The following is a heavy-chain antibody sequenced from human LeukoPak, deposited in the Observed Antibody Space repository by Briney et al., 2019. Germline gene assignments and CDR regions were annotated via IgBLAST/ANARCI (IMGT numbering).Heavy chain of an antibody. CDR3: ATDSISNTNIAAAAHPDY. Sequence: PGGSLRLSCAASGFTFSSYAMSWVRQAPGKGLEWVSAISGSGGSTYYADSVKGRFTISRDNSKNTLYLQMNSLRAEDTAVYYCATDSISNTNIAAAAHPDYWGQGTLVTVSS. D-gene: IGHD6-13*01. J-gene: IGHJ4*02. V-gene: IGHV3-23*01. CDR1: GFTFSSYA. CDR2: ISGSGGST.